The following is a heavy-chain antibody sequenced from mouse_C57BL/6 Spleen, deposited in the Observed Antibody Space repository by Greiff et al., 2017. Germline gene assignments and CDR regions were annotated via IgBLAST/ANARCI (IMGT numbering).Heavy chain of an antibody. D-gene: IGHD2-12*01. CDR2: IDPETGGT. V-gene: IGHV1-15*01. J-gene: IGHJ4*01. Sequence: VQLQQPGAELVRPGASVTLSCKASGYTFTDYEMHWVKQTPVHGLEWIGAIDPETGGTAYNQKFKGEAILTADKSSSTAYMELRSLTSENSAVYYDLRPAYYAMDYWGQETSVTVSS. CDR3: LRPAYYAMDY. CDR1: GYTFTDYE.